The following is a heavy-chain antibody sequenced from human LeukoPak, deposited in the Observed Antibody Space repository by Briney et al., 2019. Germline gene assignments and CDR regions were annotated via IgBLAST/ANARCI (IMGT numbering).Heavy chain of an antibody. CDR1: GFTFSSYW. V-gene: IGHV3-7*01. Sequence: GGSLRLSCAASGFTFSSYWMSWVRQAPGKGLEWVANIKQDGSEKYYVDSVKGRFTISRDNAKNSLYLRMNSLRAEDTAVYYCARVYHYYYYYYMDVWGKGTTVTVSS. CDR2: IKQDGSEK. CDR3: ARVYHYYYYYYMDV. J-gene: IGHJ6*03.